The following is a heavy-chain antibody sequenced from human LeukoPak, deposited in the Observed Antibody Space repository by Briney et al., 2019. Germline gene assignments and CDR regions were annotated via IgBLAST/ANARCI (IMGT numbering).Heavy chain of an antibody. CDR3: AKDQNYYGSGSADDAFDI. D-gene: IGHD3-10*01. Sequence: PGGSLRLSCAASGFTFSSYAMSWVRQPPGKGLEWVSAISGSGGSTYYADSVKSRFNISRDNSKNTLYLQMKTLRAEDTAVYYCAKDQNYYGSGSADDAFDIWGQGTMVTVSS. CDR1: GFTFSSYA. CDR2: ISGSGGST. J-gene: IGHJ3*02. V-gene: IGHV3-23*01.